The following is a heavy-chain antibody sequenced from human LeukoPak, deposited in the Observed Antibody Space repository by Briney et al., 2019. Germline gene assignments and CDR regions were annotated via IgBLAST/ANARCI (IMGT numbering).Heavy chain of an antibody. D-gene: IGHD2-15*01. J-gene: IGHJ3*02. CDR1: GCTFTSYG. CDR3: ARAGYCSGGSCHTGAFDI. V-gene: IGHV1-18*01. CDR2: ISPYNDNA. Sequence: ASVKVSCKASGCTFTSYGITWVRQAPGQGLEWMGWISPYNDNANYAQKLQGRVTMTTDTSTSTAYMELRSLRSDDTAVYYCARAGYCSGGSCHTGAFDIWGQGTMVTGSS.